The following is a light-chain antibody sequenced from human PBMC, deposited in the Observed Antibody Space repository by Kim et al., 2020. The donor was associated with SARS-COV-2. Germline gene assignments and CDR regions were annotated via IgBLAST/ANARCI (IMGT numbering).Light chain of an antibody. J-gene: IGLJ2*01. CDR2: GVT. Sequence: QSALTQPPSASGSPRQSVTISCTGTSSDVGGYNYVSWYQLHPGKASKLMIYGVTKRPSGVPDRFSGSKSGNTASLTVSGLQTEDEADYYCSSYAGNYTLIFGGGTKVTVL. V-gene: IGLV2-8*01. CDR1: SSDVGGYNY. CDR3: SSYAGNYTLI.